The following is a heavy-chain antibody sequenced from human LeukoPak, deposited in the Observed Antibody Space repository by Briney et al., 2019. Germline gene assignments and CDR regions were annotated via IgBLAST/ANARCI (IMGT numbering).Heavy chain of an antibody. CDR1: GFTVSSNY. CDR3: ARDKSPGIAAD. D-gene: IGHD6-13*01. V-gene: IGHV3-53*01. J-gene: IGHJ4*02. CDR2: IYSGGGT. Sequence: GGSLRLSCAASGFTVSSNYMSWVRQAPGTGLEWVSVIYSGGGTYHADSVKGRFTISRDNSKNTLYLQMNSLRAEDTAVYYCARDKSPGIAADWGQGTLVTVSS.